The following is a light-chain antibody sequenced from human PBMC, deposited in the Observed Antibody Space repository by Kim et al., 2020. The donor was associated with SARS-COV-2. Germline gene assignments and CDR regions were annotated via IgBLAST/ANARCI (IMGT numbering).Light chain of an antibody. CDR1: QSVTGGF. J-gene: IGKJ4*01. CDR3: QQYGDLPLT. CDR2: EAS. V-gene: IGKV3-20*01. Sequence: ETMLTQSPATLRLSPGERATLSCRASQSVTGGFLAWYQHKPGQAPRLLIYEASTRANGIADRFSGRGSGTDFTLTISRLQPEDFAVYYCQQYGDLPLTFGGGTKLEI.